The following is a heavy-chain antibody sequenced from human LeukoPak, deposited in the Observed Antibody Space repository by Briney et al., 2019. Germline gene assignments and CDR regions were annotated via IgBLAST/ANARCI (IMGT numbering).Heavy chain of an antibody. CDR3: ARDSYMAAADTWFDP. CDR2: INSGYGNT. Sequence: ASVKVPCKASGYTFTTYTIHWVRQAPGQRLEWMGWINSGYGNTKYSQKFQGRVTITSDTSASTAYMEVRSLTSEDTAIYYCARDSYMAAADTWFDPWGQGTLVTVSS. J-gene: IGHJ5*02. V-gene: IGHV1-3*01. CDR1: GYTFTTYT. D-gene: IGHD6-13*01.